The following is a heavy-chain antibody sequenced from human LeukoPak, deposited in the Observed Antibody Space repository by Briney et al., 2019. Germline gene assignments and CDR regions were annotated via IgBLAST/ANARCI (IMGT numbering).Heavy chain of an antibody. CDR1: GFTFSSYA. CDR3: ARDFPNPAGYWVY. D-gene: IGHD2-8*02. Sequence: GGSLRLSCAASGFTFSSYAMSWVRQAPGKGLEWVANIKQDGSEKYYVDSVKGRFTISRDNAKNSLYLQMNSLRAEDTAVYYCARDFPNPAGYWVYWGQGTLVTVSS. J-gene: IGHJ4*02. CDR2: IKQDGSEK. V-gene: IGHV3-7*01.